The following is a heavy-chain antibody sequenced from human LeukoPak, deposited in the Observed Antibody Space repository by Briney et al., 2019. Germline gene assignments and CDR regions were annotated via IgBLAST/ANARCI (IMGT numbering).Heavy chain of an antibody. CDR2: IGTAGDT. Sequence: GGSLRLSCAASGFTFSSYDMHWVRQATGKGLERVSAIGTAGDTYYPGSVKGRFTISRENAKNSLYLQMNSLRAGDTAVYYCARVIVGGAFDIWGQGTMVTVSS. CDR1: GFTFSSYD. D-gene: IGHD3-22*01. CDR3: ARVIVGGAFDI. J-gene: IGHJ3*02. V-gene: IGHV3-13*01.